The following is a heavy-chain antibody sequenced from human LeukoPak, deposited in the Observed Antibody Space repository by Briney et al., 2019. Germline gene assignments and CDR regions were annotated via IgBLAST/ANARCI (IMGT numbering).Heavy chain of an antibody. CDR1: GFTFSSFE. V-gene: IGHV3-48*03. Sequence: GGSLRLSCAASGFTFSSFEMNWVRQAPGKGLEWASYISSSGNTIYYADSVKGRFTVSRDNAKNSLYLQMNSLRAEDTAVYYCARAGYTSSWYADYWGQGTLVTVSS. CDR3: ARAGYTSSWYADY. D-gene: IGHD6-13*01. CDR2: ISSSGNTI. J-gene: IGHJ4*02.